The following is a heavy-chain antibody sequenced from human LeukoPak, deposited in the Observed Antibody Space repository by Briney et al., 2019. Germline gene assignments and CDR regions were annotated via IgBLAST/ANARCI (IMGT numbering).Heavy chain of an antibody. D-gene: IGHD6-19*01. CDR2: IKQDGSEK. CDR1: GFTFSSYW. Sequence: GGSLRLSCAASGFTFSSYWMSWVRQAPGKGLEWVANIKQDGSEKYYVDSVKGRFTISRDNAKNSLYLQMNSLRAEDTAVYYCASCGSGWYCDYFDYWGQGTLVTVSS. V-gene: IGHV3-7*01. J-gene: IGHJ4*02. CDR3: ASCGSGWYCDYFDY.